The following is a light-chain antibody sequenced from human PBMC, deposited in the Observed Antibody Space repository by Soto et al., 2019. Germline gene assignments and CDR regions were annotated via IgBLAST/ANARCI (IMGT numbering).Light chain of an antibody. Sequence: DIQMTQSPSSLSASVGDRVTITCQASQDISNYLNWFQQKPGKAPKLLIYDASNLETGVPSRFSGSGSGTDFTFTITNLQPEDTATYYCQQYDNLHITFGQGTRLEI. V-gene: IGKV1-33*01. CDR3: QQYDNLHIT. CDR1: QDISNY. J-gene: IGKJ5*01. CDR2: DAS.